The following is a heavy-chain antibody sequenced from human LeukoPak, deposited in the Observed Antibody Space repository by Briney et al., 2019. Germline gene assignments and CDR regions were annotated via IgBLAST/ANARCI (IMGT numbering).Heavy chain of an antibody. D-gene: IGHD1-26*01. V-gene: IGHV4-34*01. CDR3: ARQLVGSTTPDY. CDR2: IKHRGNT. J-gene: IGHJ4*02. CDR1: GGPFSNYY. Sequence: SETLSLTCAVYGGPFSNYYWSWIRQPPGKGLEWLGEIKHRGNTNYNPSLKSRVTISVDTSKNQFSLKLNSVTAADTAVYYCARQLVGSTTPDYWGQGILVTVSS.